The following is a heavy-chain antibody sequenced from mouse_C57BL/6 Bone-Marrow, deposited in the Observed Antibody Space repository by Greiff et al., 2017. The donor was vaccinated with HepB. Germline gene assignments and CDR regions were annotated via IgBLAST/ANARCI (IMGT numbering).Heavy chain of an antibody. V-gene: IGHV1-50*01. Sequence: VQLQQPGAELVKPGASVKLSCKASGYTFTSYWMQWVKQRPGQGLEWIGEIDPSDSYTNYNQKFKGKATLTVDTSSSTAYMQLSSLTSEDSAVYYCARSTGTIYWGQGTTLTVSS. J-gene: IGHJ2*01. D-gene: IGHD4-1*01. CDR2: IDPSDSYT. CDR1: GYTFTSYW. CDR3: ARSTGTIY.